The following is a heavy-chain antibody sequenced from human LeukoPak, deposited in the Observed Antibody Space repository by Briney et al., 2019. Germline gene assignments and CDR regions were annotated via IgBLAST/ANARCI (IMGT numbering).Heavy chain of an antibody. Sequence: GSLRLSCAASGFTFTTYWMSWVRQTPGKGLEWVANIKQDGTEKYYVDSVKGRFTISRDNAKNSLYLQMNSLRAEDTAVYFCATYSATYYCLEDRGQGTLVAVSS. J-gene: IGHJ4*02. CDR1: GFTFTTYW. D-gene: IGHD1-26*01. V-gene: IGHV3-7*03. CDR3: ATYSATYYCLED. CDR2: IKQDGTEK.